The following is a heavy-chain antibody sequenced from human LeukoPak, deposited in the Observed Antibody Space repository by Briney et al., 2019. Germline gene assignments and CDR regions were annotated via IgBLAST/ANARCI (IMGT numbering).Heavy chain of an antibody. CDR1: GYTFTSYY. D-gene: IGHD5-24*01. V-gene: IGHV1-46*01. J-gene: IGHJ4*02. CDR2: XNPSGGST. Sequence: ASVKVSCKASGYTFTSYYMHWVRQAPGQGLEWMXXXNPSGGSTSYAQKFQGRVTMTRDTSTSTVYMELSSLRSEDTAVYYCARAGVRRDGYTVDRWGQGTLVTVSS. CDR3: ARAGVRRDGYTVDR.